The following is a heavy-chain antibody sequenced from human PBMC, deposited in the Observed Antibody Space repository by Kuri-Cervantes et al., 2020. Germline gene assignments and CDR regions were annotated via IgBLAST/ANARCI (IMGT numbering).Heavy chain of an antibody. V-gene: IGHV1-18*01. CDR3: ARARGYSYGLRYYYYGMDV. CDR1: GYTFTSYG. D-gene: IGHD5-18*01. J-gene: IGHJ6*02. CDR2: ISAYNGNT. Sequence: ASVKVSCKASGYTFTSYGISWVRQAPGQGLEWMGWISAYNGNTNYAQKLQGRVTMTTDTSTSTAYMELRSLRSDDTAVYYCARARGYSYGLRYYYYGMDVWSQGTTVTVSS.